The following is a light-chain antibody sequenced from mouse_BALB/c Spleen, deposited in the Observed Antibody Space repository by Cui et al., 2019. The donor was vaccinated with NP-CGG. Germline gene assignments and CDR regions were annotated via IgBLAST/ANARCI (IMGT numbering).Light chain of an antibody. Sequence: AVATQESAPTTSPGETVTLTCRSNTGAVTTSNYANWVQEKPDHLFTGLIGGTNNRAPGVPARFSGSLIGDKAALTITGAQTEDEAIYFCALWYSNHWVFGGGTKLTVL. CDR1: TGAVTTSNY. CDR2: GTN. J-gene: IGLJ1*01. CDR3: ALWYSNHWV. V-gene: IGLV1*01.